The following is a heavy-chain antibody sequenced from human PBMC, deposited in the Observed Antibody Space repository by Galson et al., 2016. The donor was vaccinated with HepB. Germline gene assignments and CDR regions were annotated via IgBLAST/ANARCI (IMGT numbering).Heavy chain of an antibody. CDR2: IYSGGNT. J-gene: IGHJ5*02. CDR1: GFIFRNYQ. D-gene: IGHD3-9*01. CDR3: ARNDWFRFDP. V-gene: IGHV3-53*01. Sequence: SLRLSCAASGFIFRNYQMSWVRQAPGKGPEWVSVIYSGGNTYYGDSVKGRFTISRDNSKNTVYLQLNSLRAEETAVYYCARNDWFRFDPWGQGTLVTVSS.